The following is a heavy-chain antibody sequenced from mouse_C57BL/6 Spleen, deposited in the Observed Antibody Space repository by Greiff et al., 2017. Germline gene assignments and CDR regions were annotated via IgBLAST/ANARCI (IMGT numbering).Heavy chain of an antibody. CDR2: ISYDGSN. Sequence: DVKLQESGPGLVKPSQSLSLTCSVTGYSITSGYYWNWIRQFPGNKLEWMGYISYDGSNNYNPSLKNRISITRDTSKNQFFLKLNSVTTEDTATYYCARGDGYDVYFDYWGQGTTLTVSS. V-gene: IGHV3-6*01. D-gene: IGHD2-2*01. J-gene: IGHJ2*01. CDR3: ARGDGYDVYFDY. CDR1: GYSITSGYY.